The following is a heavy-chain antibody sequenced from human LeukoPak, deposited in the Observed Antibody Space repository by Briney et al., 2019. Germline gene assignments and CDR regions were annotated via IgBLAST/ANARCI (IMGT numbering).Heavy chain of an antibody. CDR2: ISSSSSYI. D-gene: IGHD6-13*01. J-gene: IGHJ4*02. Sequence: GGSLRLSCAASGFTFSSYSMNWVRQAPGKGLEWVSSISSSSSYIYYADSVKGRFTISGDNAKNSLYLQMNSLRAEDTAVYYCARGGGYPHEYYFDYWGQGTLVTVSS. CDR3: ARGGGYPHEYYFDY. V-gene: IGHV3-21*01. CDR1: GFTFSSYS.